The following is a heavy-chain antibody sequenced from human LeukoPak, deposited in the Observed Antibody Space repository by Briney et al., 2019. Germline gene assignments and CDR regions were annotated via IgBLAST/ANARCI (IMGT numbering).Heavy chain of an antibody. D-gene: IGHD2-15*01. CDR2: ISAYNGNT. V-gene: IGHV1-18*04. CDR1: GYTFTGYY. Sequence: ASVKVSCKASGYTFTGYYMHWVRQAPGQGLEWMGWISAYNGNTNYAQKLQGRVTMTTDTSTSTAYMELRSLRSDDTAVYYCARVEYCSGGSCYPIDYWGQGTLVTVSS. J-gene: IGHJ4*02. CDR3: ARVEYCSGGSCYPIDY.